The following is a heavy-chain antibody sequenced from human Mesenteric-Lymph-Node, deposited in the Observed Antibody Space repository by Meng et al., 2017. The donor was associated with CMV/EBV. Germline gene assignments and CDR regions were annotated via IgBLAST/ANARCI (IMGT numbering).Heavy chain of an antibody. CDR2: ISAYNGNT. CDR3: ARDSKYYYGSGTYYNAIFDY. CDR1: TSFG. D-gene: IGHD3-10*01. V-gene: IGHV1-18*01. Sequence: TSFGISGVRQAPGQGLEWMGWISAYNGNTNYAQKFQGRVTMTTDTSTSTAYMELRSLRSDDTAMYYCARDSKYYYGSGTYYNAIFDYWGQGTLVTVSS. J-gene: IGHJ4*02.